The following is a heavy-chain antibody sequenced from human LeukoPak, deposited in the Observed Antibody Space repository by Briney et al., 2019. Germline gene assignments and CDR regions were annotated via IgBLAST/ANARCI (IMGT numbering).Heavy chain of an antibody. D-gene: IGHD6-6*01. J-gene: IGHJ4*02. CDR1: GGSISSSSYY. Sequence: KPSETLSLTCTVSGGSISSSSYYWGWIRQPPGKGLEWIGSIYYSGSTYYNPSLKSRVTISVDTSKNQFSLKLSSVTAADTAVYYCARGVAARRRRAGYFDYWGQGTLVTVSS. CDR3: ARGVAARRRRAGYFDY. V-gene: IGHV4-39*01. CDR2: IYYSGST.